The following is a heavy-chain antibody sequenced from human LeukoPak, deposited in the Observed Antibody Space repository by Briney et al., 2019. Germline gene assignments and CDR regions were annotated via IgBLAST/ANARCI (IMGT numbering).Heavy chain of an antibody. Sequence: ASVKVSCTASGYTFTSYGISWVRQAPGQGLEWMGWISAYNGNTNYAQKLQGRVTMTTDTSTSTAYMELRSLRSDDTAVYYCARNCGSSTSCWVSGAFDIWGQGTMVTVSS. CDR3: ARNCGSSTSCWVSGAFDI. CDR2: ISAYNGNT. J-gene: IGHJ3*02. V-gene: IGHV1-18*01. D-gene: IGHD2-2*01. CDR1: GYTFTSYG.